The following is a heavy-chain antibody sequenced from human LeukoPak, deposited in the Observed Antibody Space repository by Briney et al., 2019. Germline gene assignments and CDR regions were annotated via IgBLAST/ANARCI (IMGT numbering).Heavy chain of an antibody. J-gene: IGHJ2*01. CDR2: MYYSGRT. Sequence: PKTLSLTCTVSGGSISPYYWTWIRQSPGKALEWIGYMYYSGRTSYNPSLKSRVTMSVDTSKIQFSLQLSSVTAADTAVYYCARDGNPWNLDVWGPGTLVTVSS. V-gene: IGHV4-59*12. CDR1: GGSISPYY. D-gene: IGHD1-14*01. CDR3: ARDGNPWNLDV.